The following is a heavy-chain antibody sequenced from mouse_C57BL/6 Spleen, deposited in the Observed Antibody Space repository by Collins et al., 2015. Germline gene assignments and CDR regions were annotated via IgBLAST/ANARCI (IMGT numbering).Heavy chain of an antibody. J-gene: IGHJ4*01. CDR1: GYTFTSYW. D-gene: IGHD2-4*01. Sequence: QVQLQQPGAELVKPGASVKMSCKASGYTFTSYWITWVKQRPGQGLEWIGDIYPGSGSTNYNEKFKSKATLTVDTSSSTAYMQLSSLTSEDSAVYYCARAGYDYERGAMDYWGQGTSVTVSS. V-gene: IGHV1-55*01. CDR3: ARAGYDYERGAMDY. CDR2: IYPGSGST.